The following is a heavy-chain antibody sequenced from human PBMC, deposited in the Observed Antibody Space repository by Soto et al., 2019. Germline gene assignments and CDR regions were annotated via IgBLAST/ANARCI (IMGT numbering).Heavy chain of an antibody. V-gene: IGHV3-74*01. CDR1: GFTVNSYW. Sequence: EVQLVESGGGLVQPGGSLRLSCAASGFTVNSYWMHWVRQAPGKGLVWVSRINPDGRSTNYADSVKGRFTISRDNAKNTLYLQMNSLSAEDTAVYHCARGGLQGSGNHYNDNWGQGTLVTVSS. CDR3: ARGGLQGSGNHYNDN. CDR2: INPDGRST. J-gene: IGHJ4*02. D-gene: IGHD3-10*01.